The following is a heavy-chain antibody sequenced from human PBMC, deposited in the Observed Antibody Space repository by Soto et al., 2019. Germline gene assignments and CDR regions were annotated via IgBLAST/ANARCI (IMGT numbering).Heavy chain of an antibody. Sequence: GGSLRLSCTGSGFIFSNYEMNWVRQAPGKGLEWVSYIYSSGSPTFYANSVKGRFTISRDNARNSLYLQMNNLRAEDTAVYYCGRTLSGYDSDSAYWRQVPLVPASS. V-gene: IGHV3-48*03. CDR1: GFIFSNYE. D-gene: IGHD5-12*01. CDR2: IYSSGSPT. J-gene: IGHJ1*01. CDR3: GRTLSGYDSDSAY.